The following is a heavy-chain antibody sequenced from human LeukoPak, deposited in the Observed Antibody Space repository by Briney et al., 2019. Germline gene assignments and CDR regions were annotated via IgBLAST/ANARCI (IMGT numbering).Heavy chain of an antibody. J-gene: IGHJ4*02. CDR3: ARLSVGGGYSYGPKGAFDY. Sequence: SETLSLTCTVSGGSISSYYWSWIRHPPGKGLEWIGYIYYSGSTNYNPSLKSRVTISVDTSKNQFSLKLSSVTAADTAVYYCARLSVGGGYSYGPKGAFDYWGQGTLVTVSS. V-gene: IGHV4-59*08. CDR2: IYYSGST. D-gene: IGHD5-18*01. CDR1: GGSISSYY.